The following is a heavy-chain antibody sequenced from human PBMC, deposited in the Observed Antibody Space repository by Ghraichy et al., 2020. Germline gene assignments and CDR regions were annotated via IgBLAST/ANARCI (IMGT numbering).Heavy chain of an antibody. D-gene: IGHD3-9*01. CDR2: FYNGAST. CDR1: GGYIGSTSYY. J-gene: IGHJ4*02. Sequence: SETLSLTCSVSGGYIGSTSYYWGWIRQPPGKGLEWLGTFYNGASTYYSPSLKSRLSMSVDTSKNQLSLRLTSVTAADTAVYYCARHLLTRSRNFDFWGRGTLVTVSS. CDR3: ARHLLTRSRNFDF. V-gene: IGHV4-39*01.